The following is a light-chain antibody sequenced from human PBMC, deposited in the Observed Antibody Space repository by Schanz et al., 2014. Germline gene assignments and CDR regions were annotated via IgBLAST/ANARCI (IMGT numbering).Light chain of an antibody. CDR1: SSDVGNYNF. CDR3: CSYAGKYTWV. Sequence: QSVLTQPPSASGSPGQSVTISCTGTSSDVGNYNFVSWYQHHPGKAPKLMIYEVSKRPSGVPDRFSGSKSVNTASLTISGLQAEDEADYYCCSYAGKYTWVFGGGTKVTVL. J-gene: IGLJ3*02. CDR2: EVS. V-gene: IGLV2-8*01.